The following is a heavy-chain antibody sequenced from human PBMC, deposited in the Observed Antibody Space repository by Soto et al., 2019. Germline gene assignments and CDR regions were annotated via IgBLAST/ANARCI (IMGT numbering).Heavy chain of an antibody. D-gene: IGHD5-12*01. CDR1: GFTFSSYA. CDR3: AKCGGYSGYEATDY. V-gene: IGHV3-23*01. J-gene: IGHJ4*02. CDR2: ISGSGGST. Sequence: EVQLLESGGGLVQPGGSLRLYCAASGFTFSSYAMSWVRQAPGKGLEWVSLISGSGGSTYYADSVKGRFTMSRDNSKNTLYLQRTSLRAEDTAVYYCAKCGGYSGYEATDYWGQGTLVTVSS.